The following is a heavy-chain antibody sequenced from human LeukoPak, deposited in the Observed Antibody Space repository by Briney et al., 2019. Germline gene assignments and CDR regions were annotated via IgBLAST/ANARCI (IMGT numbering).Heavy chain of an antibody. CDR1: GFTLSGYS. CDR2: LGRTGEYK. D-gene: IGHD2-8*01. Sequence: GGSLRLSYAASGFTLSGYSMSWVRQAPGKELEWVAGLGRTGEYKYYADSVKGRFTISRDNSKDTVSLQMNSLRAEDSAIYYCVKGRPCDTCMPKDAWGQGTTVTVSS. CDR3: VKGRPCDTCMPKDA. V-gene: IGHV3-23*01. J-gene: IGHJ6*02.